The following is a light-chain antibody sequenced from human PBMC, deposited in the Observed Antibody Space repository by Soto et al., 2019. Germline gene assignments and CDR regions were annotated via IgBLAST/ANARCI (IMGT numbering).Light chain of an antibody. J-gene: IGKJ2*01. Sequence: DIQMTQSPSTLSASVGDRATITCRASQIISTSLAWYQQKPGKAPKLLIFKASNLESGVPSRFSGSGSGTEFTLTISSLKPDDFATYYCHQYDSYSYTFGQGTKLEIK. V-gene: IGKV1-5*03. CDR2: KAS. CDR3: HQYDSYSYT. CDR1: QIISTS.